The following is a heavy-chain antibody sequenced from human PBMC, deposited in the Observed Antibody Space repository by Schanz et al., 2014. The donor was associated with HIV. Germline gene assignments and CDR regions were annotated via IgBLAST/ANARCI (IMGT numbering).Heavy chain of an antibody. CDR3: AKDRGVEKGRGTNYYYGMDV. Sequence: EVQLVESGGGLVQPGRSLRLSCAASGFIFDDYAMHWVRQAPGKSLEWVSGITWNSETRGYADSVKGRFSISRDNAKNSLYLQMKSLRAEDTALYFCAKDRGVEKGRGTNYYYGMDVWGQGTTVTVSS. D-gene: IGHD1-1*01. CDR2: ITWNSETR. J-gene: IGHJ6*02. V-gene: IGHV3-9*01. CDR1: GFIFDDYA.